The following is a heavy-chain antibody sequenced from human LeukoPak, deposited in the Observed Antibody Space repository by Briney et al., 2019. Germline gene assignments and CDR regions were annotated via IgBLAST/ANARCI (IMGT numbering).Heavy chain of an antibody. J-gene: IGHJ4*02. D-gene: IGHD2-15*01. CDR1: GGTFSSYA. V-gene: IGHV1-69*04. CDR2: IIPILGIA. Sequence: GASVKVSCKASGGTFSSYAISWVRQAPGQGLEWMGRIIPILGIANYAQKFQGRVTITADKSTSTAYMELSSLRSEDTAVYYCARDKGHRAATFHYFDYWGQGTLVTVSS. CDR3: ARDKGHRAATFHYFDY.